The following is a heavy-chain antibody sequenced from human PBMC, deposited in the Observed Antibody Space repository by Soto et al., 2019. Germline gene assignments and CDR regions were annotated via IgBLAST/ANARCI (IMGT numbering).Heavy chain of an antibody. CDR2: IIPILGIA. CDR1: GGTFRSYT. Sequence: GASVKVSCKASGGTFRSYTISWVRQAPGQGLEWMGRIIPILGIANYAQKFQGRVTITADKSTSTAYMELSSLRSEDTAVYYCARDLNVTMVRGVIIYLPYYYYYYGMDVWGQGTTVTVSS. V-gene: IGHV1-69*04. D-gene: IGHD3-10*01. J-gene: IGHJ6*02. CDR3: ARDLNVTMVRGVIIYLPYYYYYYGMDV.